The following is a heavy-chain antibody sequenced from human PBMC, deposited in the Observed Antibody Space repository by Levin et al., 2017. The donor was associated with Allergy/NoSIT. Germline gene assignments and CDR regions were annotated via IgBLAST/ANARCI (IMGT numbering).Heavy chain of an antibody. CDR1: GFTFSSYA. Sequence: GESLKISCAASGFTFSSYAMSWVRQAPGKGLEWVSAISGSGGSTYYADSVKGRFTISRDNSKNTLYLQMNSLRAEDTAVYYCAKLYGWEIRGYSYGVRDYWGQGTLVTVSS. J-gene: IGHJ4*02. D-gene: IGHD5-18*01. CDR2: ISGSGGST. V-gene: IGHV3-23*01. CDR3: AKLYGWEIRGYSYGVRDY.